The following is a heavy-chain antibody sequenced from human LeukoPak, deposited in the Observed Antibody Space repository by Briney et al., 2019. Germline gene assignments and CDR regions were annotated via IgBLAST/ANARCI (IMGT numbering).Heavy chain of an antibody. J-gene: IGHJ4*02. CDR1: GGTFSSYA. CDR3: ASLSSSRQLATDY. Sequence: SVKVSCTASGGTFSSYAISWVRQAPGQGLEWMGGIIPIFGTANYAQKFQGRVTITADESTSTAYMELSSLRSEDTAVYYCASLSSSRQLATDYWGQGTPVTVSS. CDR2: IIPIFGTA. V-gene: IGHV1-69*13. D-gene: IGHD6-19*01.